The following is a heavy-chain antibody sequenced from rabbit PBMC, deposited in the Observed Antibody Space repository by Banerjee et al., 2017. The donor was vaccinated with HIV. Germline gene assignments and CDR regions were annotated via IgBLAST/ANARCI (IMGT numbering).Heavy chain of an antibody. D-gene: IGHD1-1*01. Sequence: QSLEESGGDLVKPGASLTLTCTASGFSFSGSYWISWVRQAPGKGLEWIACIWTGSSGSTYYASWAKGRFTISKTSSTTVTLQMTSLTAADTATYFCARGGLLLLGYASNSGYSSNLWGPGTLVTVS. CDR3: ARGGLLLLGYASNSGYSSNL. V-gene: IGHV1S40*01. J-gene: IGHJ4*01. CDR1: GFSFSGSYW. CDR2: IWTGSSGST.